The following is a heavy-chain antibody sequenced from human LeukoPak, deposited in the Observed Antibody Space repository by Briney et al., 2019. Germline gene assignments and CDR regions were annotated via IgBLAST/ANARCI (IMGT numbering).Heavy chain of an antibody. CDR3: AKSRWAYGGYKWHFDD. J-gene: IGHJ4*02. CDR2: ISPDGSQT. Sequence: RTGGSLRLSCAASGFSLSNYWMHWVRQAPGKGLMRVSQISPDGSQTFYADSVKGRFTISRDNAKNSLYLQMNSLRVEDTAVYYCAKSRWAYGGYKWHFDDWGQGSLVTVSS. CDR1: GFSLSNYW. V-gene: IGHV3-74*01. D-gene: IGHD4-17*01.